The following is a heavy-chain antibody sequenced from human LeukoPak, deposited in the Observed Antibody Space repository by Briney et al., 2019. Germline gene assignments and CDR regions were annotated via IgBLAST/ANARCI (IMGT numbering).Heavy chain of an antibody. D-gene: IGHD1-26*01. CDR3: ASGINSGRYYFDN. V-gene: IGHV4-4*07. Sequence: QPSETLSLTCTVSGGSISSYYWSWIRQPAGKGLEWIGRMYTSGSINHNPSLKSRVTMSIDTSKNQFSLQLSSVTAADTAVYYCASGINSGRYYFDNWGQGTLVAVSS. CDR1: GGSISSYY. CDR2: MYTSGSI. J-gene: IGHJ4*02.